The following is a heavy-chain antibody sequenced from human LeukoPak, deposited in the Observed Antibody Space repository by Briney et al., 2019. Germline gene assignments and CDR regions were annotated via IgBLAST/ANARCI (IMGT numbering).Heavy chain of an antibody. D-gene: IGHD6-13*01. CDR2: ISAYNGNT. Sequence: ASVKVSCKASGYTFTSYGVSWVRQAPGQGLEWMGWISAYNGNTNYAQKLQGRVTMTTDTSTSTAYMELRSLRSDDTAVYYCARAGYSSSLFGGGPDYWGQGTLVTVSS. CDR3: ARAGYSSSLFGGGPDY. J-gene: IGHJ4*02. V-gene: IGHV1-18*01. CDR1: GYTFTSYG.